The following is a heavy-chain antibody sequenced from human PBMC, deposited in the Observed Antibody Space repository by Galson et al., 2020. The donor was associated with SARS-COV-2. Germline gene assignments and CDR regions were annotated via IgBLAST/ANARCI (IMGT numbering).Heavy chain of an antibody. V-gene: IGHV5-51*01. CDR3: ARLSYYDSSGYYYGGGFAFDI. CDR1: GYSFTSYW. J-gene: IGHJ3*02. Sequence: GESLKISCKGSGYSFTSYWIGWVRQMPGKGLEWMGIIYPGDSDTRYSPPFQGQVTIPADKSISTAYLQWSSLKASDTAMYYCARLSYYDSSGYYYGGGFAFDIWGQGTMVTVSS. CDR2: IYPGDSDT. D-gene: IGHD3-22*01.